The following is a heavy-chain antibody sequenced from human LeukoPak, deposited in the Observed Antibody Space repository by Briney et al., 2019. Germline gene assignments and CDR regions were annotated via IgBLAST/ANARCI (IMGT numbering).Heavy chain of an antibody. D-gene: IGHD2-2*01. CDR2: ISAYNGNT. J-gene: IGHJ5*02. Sequence: ASVKVSCKASGYTFTSYGVSWVRQSPGQGLEWMGWISAYNGNTNYAQKLQGRVTMTTDTSTSTAYMELRSLRSDDTAVYYCARAMGTSSSNWFDPWGQGTLVTVSS. V-gene: IGHV1-18*01. CDR1: GYTFTSYG. CDR3: ARAMGTSSSNWFDP.